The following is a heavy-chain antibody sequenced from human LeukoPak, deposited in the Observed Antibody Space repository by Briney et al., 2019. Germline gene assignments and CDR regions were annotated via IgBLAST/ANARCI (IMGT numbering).Heavy chain of an antibody. D-gene: IGHD6-19*01. V-gene: IGHV3-23*01. CDR1: GPTSRNSV. CDR3: VNARGLSRLAGDAFHL. Sequence: GGSLRLSCVVSGPTSRNSVMSWVRQPPGKGLEWVSSSHTDGDTQYADSVKGRFTMSRDNSKNTLYLQMNNLGSEDMAVYFCVNARGLSRLAGDAFHLWGQGTTVIVSS. J-gene: IGHJ3*01. CDR2: SHTDGDT.